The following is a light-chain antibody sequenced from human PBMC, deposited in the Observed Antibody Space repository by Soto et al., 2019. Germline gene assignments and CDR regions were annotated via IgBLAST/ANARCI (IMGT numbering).Light chain of an antibody. Sequence: EIVLTQSPGTLSLSPGEKATPPSRPSQSVAGSSLAWYQQKPGQAPRLLIYGASSRATGIPDRFSGSGSGTDFTLTISRLEPEDFAVYYCHQYDSSPLTFGGGTKVEIK. J-gene: IGKJ4*01. CDR1: QSVAGSS. V-gene: IGKV3-20*01. CDR3: HQYDSSPLT. CDR2: GAS.